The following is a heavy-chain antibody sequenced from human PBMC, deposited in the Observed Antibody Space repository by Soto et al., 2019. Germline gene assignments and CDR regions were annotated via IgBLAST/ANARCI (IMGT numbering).Heavy chain of an antibody. J-gene: IGHJ6*03. CDR3: ARVLWTPDYHYHMDV. V-gene: IGHV4-31*03. CDR2: IYYIGST. Sequence: QVQLQESGPGLVKPSQTLSLTCTVSGGSISSGGYYGSWIRQHPGKGLEWIGYIYYIGSTNYNPSLKSRVTISVDTSKSQFSLKLSSVTAADTAVYYCARVLWTPDYHYHMDVWGKGTTVTVSS. D-gene: IGHD2-21*01. CDR1: GGSISSGGYY.